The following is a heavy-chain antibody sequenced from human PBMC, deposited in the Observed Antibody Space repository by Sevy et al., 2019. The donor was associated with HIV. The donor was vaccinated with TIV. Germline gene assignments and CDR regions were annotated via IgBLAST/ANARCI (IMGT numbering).Heavy chain of an antibody. CDR1: GFTFSSYG. V-gene: IGHV3-33*01. D-gene: IGHD3-3*01. CDR3: ARDLTIFGVVIYYYYGMDV. Sequence: GGSLRLSCAASGFTFSSYGMHWVRQAPGKGLEWVAVIWYDGSNKYYADSVKGRFTISRVNSKNTLYLQMNSLRAEDTAVYYCARDLTIFGVVIYYYYGMDVWGQGTTVTVSS. CDR2: IWYDGSNK. J-gene: IGHJ6*02.